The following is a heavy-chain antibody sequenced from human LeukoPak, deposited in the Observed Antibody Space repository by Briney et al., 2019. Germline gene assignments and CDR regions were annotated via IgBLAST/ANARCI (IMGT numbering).Heavy chain of an antibody. V-gene: IGHV3-23*01. J-gene: IGHJ4*02. CDR3: ANHHVLRFLEWFRPLWN. CDR2: ISGSGGST. D-gene: IGHD3-3*01. CDR1: GFTFSSYA. Sequence: GGSLRLSCAASGFTFSSYAMSWVRQAPGKGLEWVSAISGSGGSTYYADSVKGRFTISRDNSKNTLYLQMNSLRAEDTAVYYCANHHVLRFLEWFRPLWNWGQGTLVTVSS.